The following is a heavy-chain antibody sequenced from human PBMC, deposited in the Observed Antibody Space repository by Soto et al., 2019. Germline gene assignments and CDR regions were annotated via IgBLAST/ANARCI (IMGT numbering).Heavy chain of an antibody. CDR3: ARGLRIYYDRSGLHY. CDR1: GFTFRNYE. Sequence: ESGGGLVQPGGSLRLSCAASGFTFRNYEMNWVRQTPGKGLEWVSYISYTGSTIYYADSVRGRFTISRDNSKNSLYLQMNSLRAEDTAVYYCARGLRIYYDRSGLHYWGQGTLVTVSS. V-gene: IGHV3-48*03. J-gene: IGHJ4*02. D-gene: IGHD3-22*01. CDR2: ISYTGSTI.